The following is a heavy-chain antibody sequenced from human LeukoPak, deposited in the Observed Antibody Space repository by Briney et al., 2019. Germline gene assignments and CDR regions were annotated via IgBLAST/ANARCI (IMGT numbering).Heavy chain of an antibody. V-gene: IGHV3-21*01. D-gene: IGHD6-6*01. J-gene: IGHJ4*02. CDR1: GFTFSNYN. CDR2: ITRDSIYT. Sequence: GGSLRLSCAASGFTFSNYNMNWVRQTPGKGLEWVSSITRDSIYTFYADSVKGRFTISRDNARNSLYLQMNSLRAEDTAVYYCARDRSMATRLWTPTDYWGQGTLVTVSS. CDR3: ARDRSMATRLWTPTDY.